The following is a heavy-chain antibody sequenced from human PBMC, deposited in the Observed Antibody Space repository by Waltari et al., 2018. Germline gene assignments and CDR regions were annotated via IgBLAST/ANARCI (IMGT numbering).Heavy chain of an antibody. V-gene: IGHV4-39*07. J-gene: IGHJ4*02. CDR1: GGSISSSSYY. D-gene: IGHD3-10*01. CDR2: IYYSGST. Sequence: QLQLQESGPGLVKPSETLSLTCTVSGGSISSSSYYWGWIRQPPGKGLEWIGSIYYSGSTYYHPSLKSRVTLSVDTSKNQFSLKLSSVTAADTAVYYCASTMVQGVILDYWGQGTLVTVSS. CDR3: ASTMVQGVILDY.